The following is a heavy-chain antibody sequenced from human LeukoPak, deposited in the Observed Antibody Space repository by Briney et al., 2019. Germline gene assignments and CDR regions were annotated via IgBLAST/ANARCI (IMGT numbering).Heavy chain of an antibody. CDR2: TNRRGDIT. V-gene: IGHV3-20*01. Sequence: GGSLRLSCAASGFTFSSYSMNWVRQVPGKGLEWVSGTNRRGDITGYADFVKGRFTISRDNAKNSLYLQMNSLRVEDTALYHCARKGLGGELGGFDSWGQGTLVTVSS. CDR3: ARKGLGGELGGFDS. J-gene: IGHJ4*02. CDR1: GFTFSSYS. D-gene: IGHD1-7*01.